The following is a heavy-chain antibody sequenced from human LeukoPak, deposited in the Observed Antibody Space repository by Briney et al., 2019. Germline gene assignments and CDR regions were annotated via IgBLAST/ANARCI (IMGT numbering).Heavy chain of an antibody. V-gene: IGHV4-34*01. CDR2: INHSGST. D-gene: IGHD5-24*01. CDR3: ARLARDAYSYDACDI. J-gene: IGHJ3*02. CDR1: GGSFSGYY. Sequence: SETLSLTCAVYGGSFSGYYWSWIRQPPGKGLEWIGEINHSGSTNYNPSLKSRVTISVDTSKNQFSLKLTSVTAADTAVYYCARLARDAYSYDACDIWGQGTMVTVSS.